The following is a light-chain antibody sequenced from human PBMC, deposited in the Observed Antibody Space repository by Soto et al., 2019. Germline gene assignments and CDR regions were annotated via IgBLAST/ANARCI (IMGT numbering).Light chain of an antibody. J-gene: IGLJ1*01. CDR3: SSFTSSSTLYV. CDR1: SSDVGGYKY. CDR2: EVS. Sequence: QSVLTQPASVSGSPGQSITISCTGTSSDVGGYKYVSWYQQHPGKAPKLMIYEVSKRPSGVSNRFSGSNSGNTASLTVSGLQAEDEADYYCSSFTSSSTLYVFGTGTKLTVL. V-gene: IGLV2-14*01.